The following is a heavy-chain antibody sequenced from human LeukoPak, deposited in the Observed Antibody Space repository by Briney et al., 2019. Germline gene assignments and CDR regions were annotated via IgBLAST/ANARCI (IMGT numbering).Heavy chain of an antibody. CDR3: ARAHRSNGDPNWFDP. V-gene: IGHV4-31*02. CDR2: IYYSGST. Sequence: SETLSLTWTVSGGSISSGGYYWSWIRQHPGKGLEWIGYIYYSGSTYYNPSLKSRVTISVDTSKNQFSLKLSSVTAADTAVYYCARAHRSNGDPNWFDPWGQGTLVTVSS. D-gene: IGHD7-27*01. J-gene: IGHJ5*02. CDR1: GGSISSGGYY.